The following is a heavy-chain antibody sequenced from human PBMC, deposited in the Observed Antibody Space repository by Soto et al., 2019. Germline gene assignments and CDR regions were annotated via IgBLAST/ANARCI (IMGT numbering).Heavy chain of an antibody. D-gene: IGHD3-22*01. V-gene: IGHV3-53*01. CDR2: IYSGGST. CDR3: ATEFYDSSGYFDY. CDR1: GFTVSSNY. J-gene: IGHJ4*02. Sequence: EVQLVESGGGLIQPGGSLRLSCAASGFTVSSNYMSWVRQAPGKGLEWVSVIYSGGSTYYADSVKGRFTISRDNSKNTLYLQMNSLRAEDTAVYYCATEFYDSSGYFDYWGQGTLVTVSS.